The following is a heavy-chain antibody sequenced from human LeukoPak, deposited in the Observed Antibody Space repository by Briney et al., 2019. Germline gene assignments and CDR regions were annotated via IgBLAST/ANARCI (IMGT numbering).Heavy chain of an antibody. CDR3: AELGITMIGGV. V-gene: IGHV3-30*18. CDR1: GFTFSSYG. Sequence: PGTSLRLSCAASGFTFSSYGMHWVRQAPGKGLEWVAIISNDGSNKYYADSVKGRFTISRDNAKNSLYLQMNSLRAEDTAVYYCAELGITMIGGVWGKGTTVTISS. D-gene: IGHD3-10*02. J-gene: IGHJ6*04. CDR2: ISNDGSNK.